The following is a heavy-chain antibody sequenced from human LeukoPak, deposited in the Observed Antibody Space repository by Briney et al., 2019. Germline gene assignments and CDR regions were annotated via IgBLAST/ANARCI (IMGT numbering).Heavy chain of an antibody. CDR1: GGTFSSYA. Sequence: SVKVSCKASGGTFSSYAISWVRHAPGQGLEGMGRIIPIFGLANYAQKFQGRVTITADKSTSTAYMELSSLRSEDTAVYSCASPGGYSYGRDGFDYWGQGTLVTVSS. CDR3: ASPGGYSYGRDGFDY. D-gene: IGHD5-18*01. CDR2: IIPIFGLA. V-gene: IGHV1-69*04. J-gene: IGHJ4*02.